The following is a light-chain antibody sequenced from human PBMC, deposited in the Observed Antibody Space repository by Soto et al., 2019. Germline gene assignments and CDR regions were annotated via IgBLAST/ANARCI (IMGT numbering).Light chain of an antibody. J-gene: IGKJ2*01. CDR3: QHYNNWPFT. Sequence: IVLTQSPGTLSLSPRGRASLSCRASQSVSDNQLAWYQQKTGQAPRLLIYGVSTRATGIPDRFSGSGSGTEFTLTISNLQSEDFAVYYCQHYNNWPFTFGQGTKVDIK. CDR1: QSVSDN. V-gene: IGKV3D-15*01. CDR2: GVS.